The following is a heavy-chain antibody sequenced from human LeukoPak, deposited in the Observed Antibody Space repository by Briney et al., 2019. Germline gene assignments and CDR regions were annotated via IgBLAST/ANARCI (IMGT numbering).Heavy chain of an antibody. V-gene: IGHV3-7*01. J-gene: IGHJ3*02. CDR3: ARDQEDDAFDI. Sequence: DSVKGRFTISRDNAKNSLYLQMNSLRAEDTAVYYCARDQEDDAFDIWGQGTMVTVSS.